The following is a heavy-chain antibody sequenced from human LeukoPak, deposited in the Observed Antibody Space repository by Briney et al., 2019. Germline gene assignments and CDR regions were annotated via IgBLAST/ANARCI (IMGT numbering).Heavy chain of an antibody. CDR3: AAIPVFGVALHQEPV. J-gene: IGHJ6*04. V-gene: IGHV1-69*10. Sequence: GASVKVSCKASGGTFSSYAISWVRQAPGQGLEWMGVFIPILGTANSTQKFHDRLTITADISTNTAYMELSSLRSEDTAVYFCAAIPVFGVALHQEPVWGKGTTVTVSS. D-gene: IGHD3-3*01. CDR1: GGTFSSYA. CDR2: FIPILGTA.